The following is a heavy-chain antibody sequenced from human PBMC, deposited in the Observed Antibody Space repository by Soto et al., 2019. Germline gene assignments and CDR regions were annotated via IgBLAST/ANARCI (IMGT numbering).Heavy chain of an antibody. J-gene: IGHJ4*02. CDR2: ISGSGGST. CDR1: GFTFSSYA. CDR3: AKDDSFHLYSSSWSISDY. Sequence: PGVSLRLSFAASGFTFSSYAMSWVRQAPGKGLEWVSAISGSGGSTYYADSVKGRFTISRDNSKNTLYLQMNSLRAEDTAVYYCAKDDSFHLYSSSWSISDYWGQGTLVTVSS. D-gene: IGHD6-13*01. V-gene: IGHV3-23*01.